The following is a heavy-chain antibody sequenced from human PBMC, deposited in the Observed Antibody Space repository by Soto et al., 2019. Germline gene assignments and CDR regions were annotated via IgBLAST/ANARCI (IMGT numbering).Heavy chain of an antibody. CDR3: ARDHPTLAAASPPDI. Sequence: QVQLVQSGAEVKKPGSSVKVSCKASGGTFSSYAISWVRQAPGQGLEWMGGIIPIFGTANYAQKFQGRVTIAADEATSTAYMELSSLRSEDTAVYYCARDHPTLAAASPPDIWGQGTMVTVSS. D-gene: IGHD6-13*01. CDR2: IIPIFGTA. J-gene: IGHJ3*02. V-gene: IGHV1-69*01. CDR1: GGTFSSYA.